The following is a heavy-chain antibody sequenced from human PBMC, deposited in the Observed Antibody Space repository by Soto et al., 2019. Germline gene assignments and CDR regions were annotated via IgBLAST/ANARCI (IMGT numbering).Heavy chain of an antibody. CDR3: ARDARYCSSTSCYAWIDY. CDR1: GGSISSGGYY. J-gene: IGHJ4*02. V-gene: IGHV4-31*03. Sequence: QVQLQESGPGLVKPSQTLSLTCTVSGGSISSGGYYWSWIRQHPGKGLEWIGYIYYSGSTYYNPSLKSRVTISVDTSKNQFSLKLSSVTAADTAVYYCARDARYCSSTSCYAWIDYWGQGTLVTVSS. D-gene: IGHD2-2*01. CDR2: IYYSGST.